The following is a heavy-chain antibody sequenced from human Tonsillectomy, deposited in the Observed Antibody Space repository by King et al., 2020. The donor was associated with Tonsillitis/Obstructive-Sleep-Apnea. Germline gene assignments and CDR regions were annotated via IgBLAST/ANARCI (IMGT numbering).Heavy chain of an antibody. V-gene: IGHV1-46*01. J-gene: IGHJ4*02. CDR1: GYTFTSYY. CDR2: INPSGGST. CDR3: AREGGAAGGFDY. D-gene: IGHD6-25*01. Sequence: QLVQSGAEVKKPGASVKVSCKASGYTFTSYYMHWVRQAPGQGLEWMGLINPSGGSTSYAQKFQGRVTMTRDTSTSTVYMELSSLRSEDTAVYYCAREGGAAGGFDYWGQGTLVTVSS.